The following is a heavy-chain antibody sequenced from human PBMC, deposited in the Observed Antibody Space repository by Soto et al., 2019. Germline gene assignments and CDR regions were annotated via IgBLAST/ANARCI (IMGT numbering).Heavy chain of an antibody. CDR1: GYTCSSYG. J-gene: IGHJ6*02. CDR3: ARSAMAGDYYYYGMDV. D-gene: IGHD6-19*01. Sequence: ASVKVSCKASGYTCSSYGITCVLQSPVQGLEWMGWISVYSGKTSYAQKLQDRVTMSTDTSTSTAYMELRSLRSDDTAFYYCARSAMAGDYYYYGMDVWGRGTTVTV. V-gene: IGHV1-18*04. CDR2: ISVYSGKT.